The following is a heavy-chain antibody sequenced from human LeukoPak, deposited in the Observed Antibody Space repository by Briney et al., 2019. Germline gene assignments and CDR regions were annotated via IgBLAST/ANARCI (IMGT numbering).Heavy chain of an antibody. CDR2: ISDSGGRT. V-gene: IGHV3-23*01. CDR1: GFFFSSYW. CDR3: ARKRNRSGSHGYFDY. J-gene: IGHJ4*02. Sequence: PGGSLRLSCAASGFFFSSYWMSWVRQAPGKGLEWVSAISDSGGRTYYADSVKGRFTISRDNAKNSLYLQMNSLRAEDTAVYYCARKRNRSGSHGYFDYWGQGTLVTVSS. D-gene: IGHD1-26*01.